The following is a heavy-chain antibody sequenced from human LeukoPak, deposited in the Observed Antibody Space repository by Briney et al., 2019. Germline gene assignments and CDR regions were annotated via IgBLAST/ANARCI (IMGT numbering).Heavy chain of an antibody. CDR2: LYYSGST. CDR1: GGSISSGDYY. D-gene: IGHD2-2*01. CDR3: ARDPNCSSTSCYGY. V-gene: IGHV4-30-4*01. J-gene: IGHJ4*02. Sequence: SQTLSLTCTVSGGSISSGDYYWSWIRQPPGKGLEWIGYLYYSGSTYYNPSLKSRVTISVDTSKNQFSLKLSSVTAADTAVYYCARDPNCSSTSCYGYWGQGTLVTVSS.